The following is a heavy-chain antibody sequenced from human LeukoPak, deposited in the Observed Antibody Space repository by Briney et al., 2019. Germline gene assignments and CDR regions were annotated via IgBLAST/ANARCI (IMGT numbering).Heavy chain of an antibody. CDR3: TTEATFYGDASLDL. V-gene: IGHV3-15*01. J-gene: IGHJ2*01. CDR1: GFTFSNAW. Sequence: PGGSLRLSCADSGFTFSNAWMTWVRQAPGKGLEWVGRIRSKTDGGTTDYAAPVKGRFTISRDDSKTTLYLQMNSLKSEDTAVYYCTTEATFYGDASLDLWGRGTLVTVSS. D-gene: IGHD4-17*01. CDR2: IRSKTDGGTT.